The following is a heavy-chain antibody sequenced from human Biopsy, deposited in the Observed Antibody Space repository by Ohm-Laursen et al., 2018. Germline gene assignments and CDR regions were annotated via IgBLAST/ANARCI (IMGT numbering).Heavy chain of an antibody. D-gene: IGHD3-10*01. CDR2: ISSGGYR. J-gene: IGHJ5*02. CDR1: GDYISRGGYC. CDR3: ARAPYVSGSFGWFDP. Sequence: LSLTSIVSGDYISRGGYCWDLFRQHPVKGLEWIGYISSGGYRKYTPSLQSLITISMDTSRNQFSLRLNSVTSADTAVYYCARAPYVSGSFGWFDPWGQGIVVTVSS. V-gene: IGHV4-31*01.